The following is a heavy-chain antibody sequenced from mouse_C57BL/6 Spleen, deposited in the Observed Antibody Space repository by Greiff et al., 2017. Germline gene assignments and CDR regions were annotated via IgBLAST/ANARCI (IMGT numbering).Heavy chain of an antibody. J-gene: IGHJ4*01. CDR2: IYPRSGNT. CDR3: ARGALITTVVATGAMDY. Sequence: VQLQQSGAELARPGASVKLSCKASGYTFTSYGISWVKQRTGQGLEWIGEIYPRSGNTYYNEKFKGKDTLTADKSSSTAYMELRSLTSEDSAVYFCARGALITTVVATGAMDYWGQGTSVTVSS. V-gene: IGHV1-81*01. D-gene: IGHD1-1*01. CDR1: GYTFTSYG.